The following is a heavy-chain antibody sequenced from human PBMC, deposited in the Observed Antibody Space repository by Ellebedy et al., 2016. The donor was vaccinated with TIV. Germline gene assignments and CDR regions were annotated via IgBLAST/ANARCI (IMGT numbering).Heavy chain of an antibody. CDR2: ISGSGGST. CDR1: GFTFSSYA. V-gene: IGHV3-23*01. J-gene: IGHJ6*02. D-gene: IGHD5-18*01. Sequence: GGSLRLXXAASGFTFSSYAMNWVRQAPGKGLEWVSAISGSGGSTYYADSVKGRFTISRDNSKNTLYLQMNSLRAEDTAVYYCATVDTAMVEYYYYGMDVWGQGTTVTVSS. CDR3: ATVDTAMVEYYYYGMDV.